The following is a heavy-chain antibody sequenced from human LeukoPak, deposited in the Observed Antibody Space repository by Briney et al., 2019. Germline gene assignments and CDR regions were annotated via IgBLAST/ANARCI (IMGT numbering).Heavy chain of an antibody. Sequence: SETLSLTCTVSGGPMSRYYWSWIRQPPGKGLGWIGYIYYSGSANYTPTLQSRVTISVDTTKSQFSLKLSSVTAADTGVYYCARLTSHGPGYSTFDCWGQGTLVTVSS. J-gene: IGHJ4*02. CDR2: IYYSGSA. CDR1: GGPMSRYY. D-gene: IGHD5-24*01. V-gene: IGHV4-59*08. CDR3: ARLTSHGPGYSTFDC.